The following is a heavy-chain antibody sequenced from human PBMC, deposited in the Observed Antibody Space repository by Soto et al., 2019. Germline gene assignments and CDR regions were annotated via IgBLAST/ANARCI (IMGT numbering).Heavy chain of an antibody. J-gene: IGHJ4*02. CDR2: IYYSGST. D-gene: IGHD3-9*01. CDR3: ARHPGDILTGYPEADY. V-gene: IGHV4-59*08. Sequence: PSETLSLTCTVSGGSISSYYWSWIRQPPGKGLEWIGYIYYSGSTNYNPSLKSRVTISVDTSKNQFSLKLSSVTAADTAVYYCARHPGDILTGYPEADYQGQITLVTVSS. CDR1: GGSISSYY.